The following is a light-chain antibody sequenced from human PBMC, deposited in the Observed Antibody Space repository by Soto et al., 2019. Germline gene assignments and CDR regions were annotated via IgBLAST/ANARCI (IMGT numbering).Light chain of an antibody. Sequence: QSALTQPASVSGSPGQSITISCSGTSSDVGAHNLVSWYQRHPGRAPKLMIYAVSNRPSGVSNRFSGSKSGNTASLTISGLQAEDEADYYCCSLTTRDSHVFGTGTKVTVL. V-gene: IGLV2-14*01. CDR2: AVS. CDR1: SSDVGAHNL. J-gene: IGLJ1*01. CDR3: CSLTTRDSHV.